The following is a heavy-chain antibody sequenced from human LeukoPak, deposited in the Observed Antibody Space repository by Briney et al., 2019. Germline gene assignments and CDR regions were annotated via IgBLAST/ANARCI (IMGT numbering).Heavy chain of an antibody. Sequence: PGGSLRLSCGASGFTFSTYGMTWVRQAPGKGLEWVSGMSDSGTNTYYADSVKGRFTISRDNAKNSLYLQMNSLRAEDTAVYYCAELGITMIGGVWGKGTTVTISS. V-gene: IGHV3-23*01. CDR1: GFTFSTYG. D-gene: IGHD3-10*02. CDR3: AELGITMIGGV. CDR2: MSDSGTNT. J-gene: IGHJ6*04.